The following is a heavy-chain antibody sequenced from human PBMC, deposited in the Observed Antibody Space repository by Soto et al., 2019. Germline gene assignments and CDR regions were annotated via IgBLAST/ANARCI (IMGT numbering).Heavy chain of an antibody. D-gene: IGHD3-10*01. Sequence: GASVRVSCTASGYTFTNHDVSWVRPAPGQGLEWMGWMNPGSGDTGYAQKFQGRVTTTRDISIATAYMELSSLRSDDTAIYYCATMATFGSLNWCDPWGQGPRVTVSA. J-gene: IGHJ5*02. V-gene: IGHV1-8*01. CDR1: GYTFTNHD. CDR3: ATMATFGSLNWCDP. CDR2: MNPGSGDT.